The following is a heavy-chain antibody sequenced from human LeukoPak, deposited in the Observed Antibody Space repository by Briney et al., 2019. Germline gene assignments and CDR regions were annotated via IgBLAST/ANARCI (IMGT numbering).Heavy chain of an antibody. CDR3: ASGKSMGGHYNYDSSWAY. Sequence: GGSLRLSCAASGFTFSTHGMHWVRQAPGKGLEWVSVIYSGGSTYYADSVKGRFTISRDNSKNTLYLQMNSLRAEDTAVYYCASGKSMGGHYNYDSSWAYWGQGTLVTVSS. CDR1: GFTFSTHG. V-gene: IGHV3-NL1*01. D-gene: IGHD3-22*01. CDR2: IYSGGST. J-gene: IGHJ4*02.